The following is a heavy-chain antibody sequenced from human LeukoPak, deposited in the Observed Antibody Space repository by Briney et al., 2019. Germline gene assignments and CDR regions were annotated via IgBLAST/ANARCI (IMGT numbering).Heavy chain of an antibody. D-gene: IGHD3-10*01. V-gene: IGHV3-53*01. J-gene: IGHJ4*02. CDR1: GFNVSRKY. CDR2: IYSGGST. CDR3: AKSITMVRGRRGYYFDY. Sequence: QPGGSLRLSCAASGFNVSRKYMSWVRQAPGKGLEWVSVIYSGGSTYYADSVKGRFTISRDNSKNTLYLQMNSLRAEDTAVYYCAKSITMVRGRRGYYFDYWGQGTLVTVSS.